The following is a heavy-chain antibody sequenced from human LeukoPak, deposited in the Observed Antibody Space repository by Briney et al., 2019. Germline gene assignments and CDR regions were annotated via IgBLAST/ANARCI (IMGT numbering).Heavy chain of an antibody. CDR2: IHSSGST. J-gene: IGHJ4*02. CDR1: GGSLSSYY. D-gene: IGHD3-22*01. V-gene: IGHV4-4*07. Sequence: SEPLSLTCTVSGGSLSSYYGSWIRQPAGKGLEWIGRIHSSGSTNYVPSLKSRVTMSVDTSKNKFSLKLSPVPAADTAVYYCARDRYYYDSSARDFDYWGQGALVTVSS. CDR3: ARDRYYYDSSARDFDY.